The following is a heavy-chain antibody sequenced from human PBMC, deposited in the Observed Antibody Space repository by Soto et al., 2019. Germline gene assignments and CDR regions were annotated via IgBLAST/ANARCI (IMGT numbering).Heavy chain of an antibody. CDR1: GFRLSSFW. J-gene: IGHJ6*02. CDR2: ISNDATSI. D-gene: IGHD3-3*01. V-gene: IGHV3-74*01. Sequence: EVQLVESGGGLVQPGGSLSLSCTASGFRLSSFWMHWVRQAPGRGRDWAPRISNDATSINYAGTVEGRFTISRDDDKNMLYLQMNSLRAEDTAVYYCARDEPNYDFWRRGLDVWGQGTTVTVSS. CDR3: ARDEPNYDFWRRGLDV.